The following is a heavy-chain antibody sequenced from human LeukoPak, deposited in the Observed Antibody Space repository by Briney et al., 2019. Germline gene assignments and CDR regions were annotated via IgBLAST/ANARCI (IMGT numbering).Heavy chain of an antibody. V-gene: IGHV1-18*01. Sequence: GASVKVSCKASGYTFTSYGISWVRQAPGQGLEWMGWISAYNGNTNYAQKLQGRVTMTTDTSTSIAYMELRSLRSDDTAVYYCAREDGYSSGWYRGATGFDYWGQGTLVTVSS. CDR3: AREDGYSSGWYRGATGFDY. CDR2: ISAYNGNT. CDR1: GYTFTSYG. D-gene: IGHD6-19*01. J-gene: IGHJ4*02.